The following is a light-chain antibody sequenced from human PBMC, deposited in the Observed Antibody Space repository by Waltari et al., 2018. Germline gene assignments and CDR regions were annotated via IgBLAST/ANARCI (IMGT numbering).Light chain of an antibody. CDR2: TLS. CDR3: LQRIEFPYT. CDR1: QSLLHSDGKTY. J-gene: IGKJ2*01. Sequence: DIVMTQTPLSLSVTPGQPASISCKSSQSLLHSDGKTYLYWYLQKPGQSPQVLIYTLSDRASGIPDRFTGSGSGTDFTLKISRVEAEDVGVYYCLQRIEFPYTFGQGTKLEIK. V-gene: IGKV2-40*01.